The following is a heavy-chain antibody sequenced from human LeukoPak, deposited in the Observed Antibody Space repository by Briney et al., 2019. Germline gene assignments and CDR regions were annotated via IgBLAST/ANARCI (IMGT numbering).Heavy chain of an antibody. J-gene: IGHJ4*02. Sequence: SETLSLTCTVSGGSISSYFWSWIRQPPGKGLDWIGYISYSGSTNYNPSLKSRLTISVDTSKNQFSLRLSSVTAADTAVCYCARHGPYNWNPLDYWGQGTLVTVSS. CDR3: ARHGPYNWNPLDY. V-gene: IGHV4-59*08. D-gene: IGHD1-20*01. CDR2: ISYSGST. CDR1: GGSISSYF.